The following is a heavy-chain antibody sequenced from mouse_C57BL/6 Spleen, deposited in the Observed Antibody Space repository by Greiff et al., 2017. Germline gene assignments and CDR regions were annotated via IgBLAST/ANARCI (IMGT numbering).Heavy chain of an antibody. Sequence: QVQLQQPGAELVKPGASVKLSCKASGYTFTSYWMHWVKQRPGQGLEWIGMIHPNSGGTNYNQKFKSKATLTVDKSSSTAYMQLSSLTSEDSAVYYCGRGDGYGAWFAYWGQGTLVTVSA. CDR2: IHPNSGGT. V-gene: IGHV1-64*01. J-gene: IGHJ3*01. D-gene: IGHD2-2*01. CDR3: GRGDGYGAWFAY. CDR1: GYTFTSYW.